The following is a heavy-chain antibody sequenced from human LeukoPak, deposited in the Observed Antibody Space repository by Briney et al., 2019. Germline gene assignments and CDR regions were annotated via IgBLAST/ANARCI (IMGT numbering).Heavy chain of an antibody. Sequence: SETLSLTCAVYGGSFSGYYWSWIRQPPGKGLEWIGEINHSGSTNYNPSLKSRVAISVDTSKNQFSLKLTSVTAADTAVYYCARVKDPGGYYYYYYMDVWGKGTTVTVSS. CDR2: INHSGST. D-gene: IGHD3-16*01. J-gene: IGHJ6*03. CDR3: ARVKDPGGYYYYYYMDV. CDR1: GGSFSGYY. V-gene: IGHV4-34*01.